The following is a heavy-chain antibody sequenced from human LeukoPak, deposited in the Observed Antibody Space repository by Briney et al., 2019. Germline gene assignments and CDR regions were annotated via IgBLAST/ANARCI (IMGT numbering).Heavy chain of an antibody. CDR3: AKMKGQRLNDYCMDV. Sequence: GGSLRLSCEASGLAFRNFAMSWVRQAPGKGLEWVSGMTGSGGSSYYADSVKGRFTISRDNAKNALYLQMNSLRADDTALYYCAKMKGQRLNDYCMDVWGKGTTVTVSS. V-gene: IGHV3-23*01. CDR2: MTGSGGSS. CDR1: GLAFRNFA. J-gene: IGHJ6*03.